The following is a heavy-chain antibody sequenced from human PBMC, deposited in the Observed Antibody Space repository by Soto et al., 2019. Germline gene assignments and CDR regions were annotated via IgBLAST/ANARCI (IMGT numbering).Heavy chain of an antibody. CDR2: IYHSGST. Sequence: PSETLSLTCAVSGGSISSSNWWSWVRQPPGKGLGWIGAIYHSGSTNYNPSLKSRVTISVDKSKNQFSLKLSSVTAAATAVYYCASYDFWSGYFFWGQGTLVTVSS. CDR1: GGSISSSNW. CDR3: ASYDFWSGYFF. J-gene: IGHJ4*02. D-gene: IGHD3-3*01. V-gene: IGHV4-4*02.